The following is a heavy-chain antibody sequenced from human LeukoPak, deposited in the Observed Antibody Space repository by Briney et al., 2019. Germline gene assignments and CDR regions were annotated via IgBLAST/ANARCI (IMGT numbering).Heavy chain of an antibody. CDR3: ARPQLWLRDAFDI. Sequence: WVRQAPGKGLEWIGSIYYSGSTYYNPSLKSRVTISVDTSKNQFSLKLSSVTAADTAVYYCARPQLWLRDAFDIWGQGTMVTVSS. J-gene: IGHJ3*02. D-gene: IGHD5-18*01. V-gene: IGHV4-39*01. CDR2: IYYSGST.